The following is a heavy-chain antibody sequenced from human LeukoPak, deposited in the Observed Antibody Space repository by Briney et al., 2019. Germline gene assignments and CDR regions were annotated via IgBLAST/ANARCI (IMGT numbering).Heavy chain of an antibody. CDR3: ARVLARSGGARYNWFDP. Sequence: GGSLRLSCAASGFTFSSYGMSWVRQAPGKGPEWVSTISATGDSTYYADSVKGRFTISRDNSKNTLYLQMNSLRVEDTAVYYCARVLARSGGARYNWFDPWGQGTLVTVSS. CDR2: ISATGDST. CDR1: GFTFSSYG. V-gene: IGHV3-23*01. D-gene: IGHD2-15*01. J-gene: IGHJ5*02.